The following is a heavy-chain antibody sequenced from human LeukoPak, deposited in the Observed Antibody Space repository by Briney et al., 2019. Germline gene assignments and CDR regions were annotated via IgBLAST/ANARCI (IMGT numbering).Heavy chain of an antibody. V-gene: IGHV4-30-2*01. CDR3: ARNNSHYGLDV. CDR2: ISNSGST. Sequence: SQTLSLTCAGSGDSVSSADYSWSWIRRPPGKGLEWVGQISNSGSTYYNPSLKSRATISLDRSKKQFSLKLTSMTAADTAVYYCARNNSHYGLDVWGPGTTVTVSS. CDR1: GDSVSSADYS. D-gene: IGHD1/OR15-1a*01. J-gene: IGHJ6*02.